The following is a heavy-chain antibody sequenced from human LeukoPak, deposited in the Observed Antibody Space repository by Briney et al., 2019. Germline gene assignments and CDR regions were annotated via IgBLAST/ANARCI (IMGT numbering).Heavy chain of an antibody. V-gene: IGHV3-30*02. CDR1: GFTFSSYG. J-gene: IGHJ4*02. CDR3: AKTWEGPYYYDSSGKTIDY. Sequence: GGSLRLSCAASGFTFSSYGMHWVRQAPGKGLEWVAFIRYDGSNKYYADSVKGRFTISRDNSKNTLYLQMNSLRAEDTAAYYCAKTWEGPYYYDSSGKTIDYWGQGTLVTVSS. CDR2: IRYDGSNK. D-gene: IGHD3-22*01.